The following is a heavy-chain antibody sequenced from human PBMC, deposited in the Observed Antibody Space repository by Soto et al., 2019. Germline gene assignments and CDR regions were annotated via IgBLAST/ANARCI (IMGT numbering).Heavy chain of an antibody. Sequence: EVQLVESGGGLVQPGRSLRLSCAASGFTFDDYAMHWVRQAPGKGLEWVSGISWNSGSIGYADSVKGRFTISRDNAKNSLYLQMNSLRAEDTALYYCADGGFGESFDYWGQGTLVTVSS. V-gene: IGHV3-9*01. CDR1: GFTFDDYA. J-gene: IGHJ4*02. CDR2: ISWNSGSI. CDR3: ADGGFGESFDY. D-gene: IGHD3-10*01.